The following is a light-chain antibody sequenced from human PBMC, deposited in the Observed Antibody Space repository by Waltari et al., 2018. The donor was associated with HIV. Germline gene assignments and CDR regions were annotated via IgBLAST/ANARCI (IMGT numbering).Light chain of an antibody. CDR1: HSISNY. Sequence: DIQMTQSPSSLSASVGDRVAITCRASHSISNYLNWYQQKPGNAPKLLSYLASTLQSGVPSRFSASRSGTDFTLTISSLQPEDLAIYYCQQTYSRTFGQGTKVEVK. CDR3: QQTYSRT. V-gene: IGKV1-39*01. CDR2: LAS. J-gene: IGKJ1*01.